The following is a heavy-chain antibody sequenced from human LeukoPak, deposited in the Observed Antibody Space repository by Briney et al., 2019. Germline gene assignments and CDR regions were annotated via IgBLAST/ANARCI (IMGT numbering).Heavy chain of an antibody. CDR1: GYTFTDYY. V-gene: IGHV1-46*01. D-gene: IGHD4-23*01. CDR2: INPSGGST. CDR3: ARAYGGNSPFDY. J-gene: IGHJ4*02. Sequence: GASVKVSCKASGYTFTDYYMYWVRQAPGQGLEWMGIINPSGGSTTYAQKYQGRVTMTRDTSTSTVYMELSSLRSEDTAMYYCARAYGGNSPFDYWGQGSLVTVSS.